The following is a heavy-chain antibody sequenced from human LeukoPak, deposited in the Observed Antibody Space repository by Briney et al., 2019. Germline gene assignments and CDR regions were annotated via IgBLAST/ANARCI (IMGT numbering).Heavy chain of an antibody. V-gene: IGHV3-7*01. CDR2: IKQDGSEK. D-gene: IGHD6-19*01. Sequence: GGSLRLSCAASGFTFSSYWMSWVRQAPGKGLEWVANIKQDGSEKYYVDSVKGRFTISRDNAKNSLYLQMNSLGAEDTAVYYCARGLGSGWPYYYYYGMDVWGQGTTVTVSS. CDR3: ARGLGSGWPYYYYYGMDV. J-gene: IGHJ6*02. CDR1: GFTFSSYW.